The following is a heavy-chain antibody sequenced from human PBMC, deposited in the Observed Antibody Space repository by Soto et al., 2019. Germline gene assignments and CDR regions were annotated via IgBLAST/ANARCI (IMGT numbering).Heavy chain of an antibody. Sequence: SVKVSCKASGGTFSSYAISWVRQAPGQGLEWMGGIIPIFGTANYAQKFQGRVTITTDESTSTAYMELSSLRSEDTAVYYCATGTVRDNWFDPWGQGTLVTVSS. J-gene: IGHJ5*02. D-gene: IGHD1-1*01. CDR1: GGTFSSYA. CDR2: IIPIFGTA. V-gene: IGHV1-69*05. CDR3: ATGTVRDNWFDP.